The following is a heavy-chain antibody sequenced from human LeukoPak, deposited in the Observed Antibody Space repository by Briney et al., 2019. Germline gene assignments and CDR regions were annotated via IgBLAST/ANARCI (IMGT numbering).Heavy chain of an antibody. V-gene: IGHV1-46*03. CDR2: INPSGGNT. CDR1: GYTFTTYY. Sequence: ASVKVSCKASGYTFTTYYMHWVRQAPGQGREWMGMINPSGGNTSYAQKFQGRVTMTRDTSTGTVYMELSSLRSDDTAVYYCARIVDTTMIISYWGQGTLVTVSS. D-gene: IGHD5-18*01. CDR3: ARIVDTTMIISY. J-gene: IGHJ4*02.